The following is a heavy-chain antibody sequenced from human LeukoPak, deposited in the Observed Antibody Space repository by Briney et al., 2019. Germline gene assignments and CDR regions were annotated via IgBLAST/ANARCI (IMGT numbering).Heavy chain of an antibody. Sequence: SETLSLTCTVSGGSISSSSYYWGWSRQPPGKGLEWIGSIYYSGSTYYNPSLKSRVTISVDTSKNQFSLKLSSVTAADTAVYYCARREVYYYDSSGYYEENRVFDYWGQGTLVTVSS. CDR2: IYYSGST. V-gene: IGHV4-39*01. CDR3: ARREVYYYDSSGYYEENRVFDY. J-gene: IGHJ4*02. D-gene: IGHD3-22*01. CDR1: GGSISSSSYY.